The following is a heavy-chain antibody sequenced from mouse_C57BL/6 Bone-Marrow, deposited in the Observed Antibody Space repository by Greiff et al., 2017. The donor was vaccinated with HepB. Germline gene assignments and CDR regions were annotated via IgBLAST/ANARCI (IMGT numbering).Heavy chain of an antibody. CDR2: INPYNGGT. CDR1: GYTFTDYY. J-gene: IGHJ4*01. Sequence: VHVKQSGPVLVKPGASVKMSCKASGYTFTDYYMNWVKQSHGKSLEWIGVINPYNGGTSYNQKFKGKATLTVDKSSSTAYMELNSLTSEDSAVYYCARQIYYGSSYYAMDYWGQGTSVTVSS. D-gene: IGHD1-1*01. V-gene: IGHV1-19*01. CDR3: ARQIYYGSSYYAMDY.